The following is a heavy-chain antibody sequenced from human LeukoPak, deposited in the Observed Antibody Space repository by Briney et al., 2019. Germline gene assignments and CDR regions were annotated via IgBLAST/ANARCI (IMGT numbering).Heavy chain of an antibody. V-gene: IGHV4-39*01. CDR3: ARIGFSYGTVY. CDR2: IYYSGST. CDR1: AGSISSGDYY. J-gene: IGHJ4*02. D-gene: IGHD3-10*01. Sequence: SETLPLTCTVSAGSISSGDYYWGWIRQPPGKGLEWIGNIYYSGSTYYNPSLKSRVTISEDTSKNQFSLKLKSVTAADTAVYYCARIGFSYGTVYWGQGALVTVSA.